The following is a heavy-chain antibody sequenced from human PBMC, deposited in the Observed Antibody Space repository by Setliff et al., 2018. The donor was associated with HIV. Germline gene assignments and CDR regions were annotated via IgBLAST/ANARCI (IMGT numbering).Heavy chain of an antibody. D-gene: IGHD3-22*01. CDR3: ARTPGTHYYDRSANFHYFDY. V-gene: IGHV4-39*02. J-gene: IGHJ4*02. CDR2: IYYSGTT. Sequence: SETLSLTCTVSGDSVSSSSYFWGWIRQPPGTGLGWIGNIYYSGTTFYNPSLKSRVSISVDTSTDHFSLKLSSVTAADTAVYYCARTPGTHYYDRSANFHYFDYWGQGALVTVSS. CDR1: GDSVSSSSYF.